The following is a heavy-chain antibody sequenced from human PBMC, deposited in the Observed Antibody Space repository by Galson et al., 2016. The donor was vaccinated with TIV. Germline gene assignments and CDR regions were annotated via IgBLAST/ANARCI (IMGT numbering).Heavy chain of an antibody. V-gene: IGHV3-48*01. CDR3: AREGRDGYNPYFDY. J-gene: IGHJ4*02. D-gene: IGHD5-24*01. Sequence: SLRLSCAASGFTFSIYNMNWVRQPPGKGLEWISYISTTSSLIYYADSVRGRFTISRDNAKNSLYLQMNSLRADDTAVYYFAREGRDGYNPYFDYWGQGTLVTVSS. CDR2: ISTTSSLI. CDR1: GFTFSIYN.